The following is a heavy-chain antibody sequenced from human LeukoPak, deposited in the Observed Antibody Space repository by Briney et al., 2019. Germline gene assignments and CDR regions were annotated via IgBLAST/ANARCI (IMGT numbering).Heavy chain of an antibody. CDR1: GFTVSNNY. D-gene: IGHD3-22*01. CDR3: VIITALNYFDY. V-gene: IGHV3-53*01. J-gene: IGHJ4*02. Sequence: PGGSLRLSCPASGFTVSNNYMSWVRQAPGKGLEWVSIIYSGGSTHYADSVKGRFTISRDNSKNTLYLQMNSLRAEDTAVYYCVIITALNYFDYWGQGTQVTVSS. CDR2: IYSGGST.